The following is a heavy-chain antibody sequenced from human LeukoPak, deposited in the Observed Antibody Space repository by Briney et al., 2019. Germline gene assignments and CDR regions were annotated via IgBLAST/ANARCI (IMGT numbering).Heavy chain of an antibody. Sequence: SETLSLTCTVSGGSISSYYWSWIRQPPGKGLEWIGYIYYSGSTNYNPSLKSRVTISVDTSKNQFSLKLSSVTAADTAVYYCARDRGYGYGPDYWGQGTLVTVSS. CDR3: ARDRGYGYGPDY. CDR2: IYYSGST. V-gene: IGHV4-59*01. CDR1: GGSISSYY. J-gene: IGHJ4*02. D-gene: IGHD5-18*01.